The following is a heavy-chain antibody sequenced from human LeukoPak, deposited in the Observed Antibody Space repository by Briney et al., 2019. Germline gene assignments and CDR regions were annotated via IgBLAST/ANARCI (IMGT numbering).Heavy chain of an antibody. CDR1: GFTVSSNY. CDR2: IYSGGST. V-gene: IGHV3-53*01. J-gene: IGHJ4*02. Sequence: GGSLRLSCAASGFTVSSNYMSWVRQAPGKGLEWVSVIYSGGSTYYADSVKGRFTISRDNAKNSLYLQMNSLRAGDTAVYYCARDLTLDPQTYWGQGTLVTVSS. D-gene: IGHD1-1*01. CDR3: ARDLTLDPQTY.